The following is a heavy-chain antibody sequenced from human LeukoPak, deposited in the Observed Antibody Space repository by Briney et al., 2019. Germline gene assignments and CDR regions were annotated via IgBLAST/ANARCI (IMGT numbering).Heavy chain of an antibody. CDR3: AREIGPNWGDAFDI. J-gene: IGHJ3*02. CDR2: IYTSGST. CDR1: GGSISSGSYY. D-gene: IGHD7-27*01. V-gene: IGHV4-61*02. Sequence: PSQTLSLTCTVSGGSISSGSYYWSWIRQPAGKGLEWTGRIYTSGSTNYNPSLKSRVTISVDTSKNQFSLKLSSVTAADTAVYYCAREIGPNWGDAFDIWGQGTMVTVSS.